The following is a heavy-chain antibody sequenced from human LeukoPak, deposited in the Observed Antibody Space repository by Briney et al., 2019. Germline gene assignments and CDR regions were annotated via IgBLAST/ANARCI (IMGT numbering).Heavy chain of an antibody. V-gene: IGHV3-33*01. D-gene: IGHD1-26*01. CDR1: GFTFSSYG. CDR3: ASDHGAY. CDR2: IWYDGNNK. J-gene: IGHJ4*02. Sequence: GGSLRLSCAASGFTFSSYGMHWVRQAPGKGLEWVAAIWYDGNNKYYADSVKGRFTISRDNPKSTLFLQMSGLRAEDTALYYCASDHGAYWGQGTLVTVSS.